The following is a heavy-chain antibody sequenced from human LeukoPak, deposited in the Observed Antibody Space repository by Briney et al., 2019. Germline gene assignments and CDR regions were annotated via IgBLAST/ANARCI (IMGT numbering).Heavy chain of an antibody. CDR1: GGSISSGGYY. D-gene: IGHD2-21*02. CDR3: ARYCGGDCYFDY. J-gene: IGHJ4*02. Sequence: SQTLSLTCTVSGGSISSGGYYWSWIRQPPGKGLEWIGYIYYSGSTNYNPSLKSRVTISVDTSKNQFSLKLSSVTAADTAVYYCARYCGGDCYFDYWGQGTLVTVSS. CDR2: IYYSGST. V-gene: IGHV4-61*08.